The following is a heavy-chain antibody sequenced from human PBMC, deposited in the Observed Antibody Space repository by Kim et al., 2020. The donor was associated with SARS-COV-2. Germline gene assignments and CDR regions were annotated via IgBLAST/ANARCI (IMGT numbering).Heavy chain of an antibody. Sequence: ASVKVSCKASGYTFTSYGISWVRQAPGQGLEWMGWISAYNGNTNYAQKLQGRVTMTTDTSTSIAYMELRSLRSDDTAVYYCARDTYYYGSGSHPGFDYWGQGTLVTVSS. D-gene: IGHD3-10*01. CDR1: GYTFTSYG. V-gene: IGHV1-18*01. J-gene: IGHJ4*02. CDR3: ARDTYYYGSGSHPGFDY. CDR2: ISAYNGNT.